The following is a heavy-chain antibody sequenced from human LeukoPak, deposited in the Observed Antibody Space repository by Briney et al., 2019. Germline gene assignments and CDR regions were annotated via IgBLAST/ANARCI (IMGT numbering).Heavy chain of an antibody. Sequence: SETLSLTCTVSGGSVSSPDSYWRWIRQPPGKGLEWIGNVYYIGTTSYNSSLKSRVTILVDRSKNQFSLEVTSMTAADTAVYYCARNTSSSPWFDPWGQGTLVTVSS. D-gene: IGHD6-6*01. V-gene: IGHV4-61*08. CDR3: ARNTSSSPWFDP. CDR2: VYYIGTT. CDR1: GGSVSSPDSY. J-gene: IGHJ5*02.